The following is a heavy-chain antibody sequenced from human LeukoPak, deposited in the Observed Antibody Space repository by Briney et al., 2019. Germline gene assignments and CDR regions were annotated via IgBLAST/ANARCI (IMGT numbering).Heavy chain of an antibody. D-gene: IGHD1-26*01. CDR2: INDNGGQR. J-gene: IGHJ4*02. Sequence: PGGSLRLSCAASGFAFNNYAMTWVRQAPGKGLEWVSNINDNGGQRHYADSVKGRFTISRDNSKNMMFLQTDSLRAEDTAVYYCAKTQWKVGATDYFDYWGQGILVTVSS. V-gene: IGHV3-23*01. CDR3: AKTQWKVGATDYFDY. CDR1: GFAFNNYA.